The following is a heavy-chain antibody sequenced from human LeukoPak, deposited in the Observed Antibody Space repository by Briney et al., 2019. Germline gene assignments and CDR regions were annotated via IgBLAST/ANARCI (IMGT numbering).Heavy chain of an antibody. CDR1: GGSISSYY. V-gene: IGHV4-59*12. CDR3: ARDAHCTGIACYSPYNWFDP. Sequence: SETLSLTCTVSGGSISSYYWSWIRQPPGKGLEWIGYIYYSGSTNYNPSLKSRVTISVDTAKNHFSLKLSSVTAADTATYYCARDAHCTGIACYSPYNWFDPWGQGTLVTVSS. D-gene: IGHD2-15*01. CDR2: IYYSGST. J-gene: IGHJ5*02.